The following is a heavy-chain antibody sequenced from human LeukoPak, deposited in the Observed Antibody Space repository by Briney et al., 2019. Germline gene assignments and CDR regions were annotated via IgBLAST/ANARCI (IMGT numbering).Heavy chain of an antibody. CDR2: IWYDGSNK. D-gene: IGHD2-21*02. Sequence: GGSLRLSCAASGFTFSSYGMHWVRQAPGKGLEWVAVIWYDGSNKYYADSVKGRFTIYRDNYKNTLYLQMNSLRAEDTAVYYCARDQDGVTSRYNWFDPWGQGTLVTVSS. CDR3: ARDQDGVTSRYNWFDP. CDR1: GFTFSSYG. V-gene: IGHV3-33*01. J-gene: IGHJ5*02.